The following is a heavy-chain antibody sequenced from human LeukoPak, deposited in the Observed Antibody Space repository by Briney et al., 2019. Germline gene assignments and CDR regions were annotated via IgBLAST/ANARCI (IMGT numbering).Heavy chain of an antibody. V-gene: IGHV1-69*01. J-gene: IGHJ4*02. CDR1: GGTFSSYA. CDR2: IIPIFGTA. CDR3: ARVGVSDIAAYYFDY. Sequence: ASVKVSCKASGGTFSSYAISWVRQAPGQGLEWMGGIIPIFGTANYAQKFQGRVTITADESTSTAYMELSSLRSEDMAVYYCARVGVSDIAAYYFDYWGQGTLVTVSS. D-gene: IGHD6-25*01.